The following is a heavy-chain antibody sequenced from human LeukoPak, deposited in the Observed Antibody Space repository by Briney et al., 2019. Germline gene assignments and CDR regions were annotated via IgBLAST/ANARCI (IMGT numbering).Heavy chain of an antibody. CDR3: ARGRRIAVAGGHEGGYFDY. J-gene: IGHJ4*02. Sequence: PGGSLRLSCAASGFTFSSYWMHWVRQAPGKGLVWVSRINSDGSSTSYADSVKGRFAISRDNAKNTLYLQMNSLRAEDTAVYYCARGRRIAVAGGHEGGYFDYWGQGTLVTVSS. D-gene: IGHD6-13*01. CDR2: INSDGSST. V-gene: IGHV3-74*01. CDR1: GFTFSSYW.